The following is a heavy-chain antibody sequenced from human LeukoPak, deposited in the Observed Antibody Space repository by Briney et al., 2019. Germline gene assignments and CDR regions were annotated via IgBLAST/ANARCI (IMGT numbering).Heavy chain of an antibody. CDR3: ARTSYSFVY. CDR2: IYYRGST. J-gene: IGHJ4*02. D-gene: IGHD3-10*01. V-gene: IGHV4-31*03. Sequence: PSETLSLTCTVSGVSITSGGYYWSWIRQQPGKGLEWIGYIYYRGSTQYNPSLESRVNISVDTPKNQFSLKVSSVTAEDTAVYYRARTSYSFVYWGQGTLVTVSS. CDR1: GVSITSGGYY.